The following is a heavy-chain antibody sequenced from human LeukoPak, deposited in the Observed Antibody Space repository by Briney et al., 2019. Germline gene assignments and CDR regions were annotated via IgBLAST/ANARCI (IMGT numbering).Heavy chain of an antibody. Sequence: ETLSLTCTVSGGSVSSGSYYWSWIRQPPGKGLEWIGYIYYSGSTNYNPSLKSRVTISVDTSKNQFSLKLSSLTAADTAVYYCARVASGSNYYGMDIWGQGTTVTVSS. CDR1: GGSVSSGSYY. J-gene: IGHJ6*02. D-gene: IGHD3/OR15-3a*01. CDR2: IYYSGST. CDR3: ARVASGSNYYGMDI. V-gene: IGHV4-61*01.